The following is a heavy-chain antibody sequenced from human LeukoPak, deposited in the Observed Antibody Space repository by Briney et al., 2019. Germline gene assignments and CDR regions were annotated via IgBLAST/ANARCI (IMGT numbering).Heavy chain of an antibody. CDR1: GYIFTDYW. J-gene: IGHJ4*02. CDR2: IYPGDSDT. D-gene: IGHD1-26*01. Sequence: GESLKISCEGFGYIFTDYWIGWVRQMPGKGLEWMGIIYPGDSDTRYGPSFQGQATISVDKSINTAFLQWSSLKASDTTMYYCARRGVGVVGATTNFDYWGQGTLVTVSS. V-gene: IGHV5-51*01. CDR3: ARRGVGVVGATTNFDY.